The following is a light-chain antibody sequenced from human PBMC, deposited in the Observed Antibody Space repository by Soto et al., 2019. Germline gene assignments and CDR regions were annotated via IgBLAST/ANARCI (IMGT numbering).Light chain of an antibody. J-gene: IGKJ4*01. V-gene: IGKV3-11*01. CDR1: QSVSNY. CDR2: GAS. CDR3: LQRSNWPPALT. Sequence: ELVLTQSPATLSLSPGERATLSCRASQSVSNYLTWYQQKPGQAPRLLIYGASNRATGIPARFSGSGSGTDFTLTIHSLESEDFAVYYCLQRSNWPPALTFGGGTKVHIK.